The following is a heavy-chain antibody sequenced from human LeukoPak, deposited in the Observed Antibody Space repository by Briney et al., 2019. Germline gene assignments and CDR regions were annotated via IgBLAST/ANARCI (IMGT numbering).Heavy chain of an antibody. CDR3: ARKGGGYGMDV. V-gene: IGHV3-48*03. CDR2: AGVTGSNI. J-gene: IGHJ6*02. D-gene: IGHD4-23*01. CDR1: GFTFSNYE. Sequence: GGSLRLSCAASGFTFSNYEMNWVRQAPGKGLEWVSYAGVTGSNIYYADSVRGRFTISRDNAKNSLYLQMNSLRAEDTAVYYCARKGGGYGMDVWGQGTTVTVSS.